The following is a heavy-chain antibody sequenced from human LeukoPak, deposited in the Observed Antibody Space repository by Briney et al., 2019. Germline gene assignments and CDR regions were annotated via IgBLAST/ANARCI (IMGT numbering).Heavy chain of an antibody. D-gene: IGHD2-8*01. CDR1: GYTFTGPY. V-gene: IGHV1-2*02. J-gene: IGHJ4*02. Sequence: ASLKVSCKASGYTFTGPYIHWMRQAPGQGLEWMGWINPSSGTTKYAQKFQGRVTVTRDTSTSTAYMELSGLRTDDTAAYYCARVEYCTKGVCINFDLWGQGTLVTVSS. CDR3: ARVEYCTKGVCINFDL. CDR2: INPSSGTT.